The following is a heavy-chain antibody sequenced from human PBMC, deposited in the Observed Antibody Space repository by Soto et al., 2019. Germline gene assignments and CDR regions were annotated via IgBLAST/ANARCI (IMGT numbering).Heavy chain of an antibody. CDR3: ASGYCTNGVCYRQFDY. J-gene: IGHJ4*02. D-gene: IGHD2-8*01. Sequence: SETLSLTGTFSGVSISSGYYYWSWIRQPPGKGLEWIGYIYYSGSTYYNPSLKSRVTISVDTSKNQFSLKLSSVTAADTAVYYCASGYCTNGVCYRQFDYWGQGTLVTLSS. V-gene: IGHV4-30-4*01. CDR2: IYYSGST. CDR1: GVSISSGYYY.